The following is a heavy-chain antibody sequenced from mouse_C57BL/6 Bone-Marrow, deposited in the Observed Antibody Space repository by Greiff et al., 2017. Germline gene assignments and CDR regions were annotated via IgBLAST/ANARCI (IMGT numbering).Heavy chain of an antibody. CDR2: IYPGSGST. CDR1: GYTFTSYW. D-gene: IGHD1-1*01. CDR3: AREAFITTVVAHFDY. V-gene: IGHV1-55*01. J-gene: IGHJ2*01. Sequence: VQLQQPGAELVKPGASVKMSCKASGYTFTSYWITWVKQRPGQGLEWIGDIYPGSGSTNYNEKFKSKATLTVDTSSSTAYMQLSSLTSEDSAVYYCAREAFITTVVAHFDYWSQGTTLTVSS.